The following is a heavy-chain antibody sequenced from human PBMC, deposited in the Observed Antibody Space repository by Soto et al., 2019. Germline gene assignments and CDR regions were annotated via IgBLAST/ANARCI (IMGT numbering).Heavy chain of an antibody. Sequence: ASVKVSCKASGYTLTSYAMHWVRQAPGQRLEWMGWINAGNGNTKYSQKFQGRVTITRDTSASTAYMELSSLRSEDTAVYYCAREGGLLGGNTDPSRVDYWGQGTLVTVSS. V-gene: IGHV1-3*01. CDR1: GYTLTSYA. CDR3: AREGGLLGGNTDPSRVDY. CDR2: INAGNGNT. D-gene: IGHD2-15*01. J-gene: IGHJ4*02.